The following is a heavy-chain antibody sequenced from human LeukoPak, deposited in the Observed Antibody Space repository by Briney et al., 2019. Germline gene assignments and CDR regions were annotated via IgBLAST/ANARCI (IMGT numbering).Heavy chain of an antibody. Sequence: SETLSLTCTVSGGSISSYYWSWIRQPPGKGLEWIGYIYYSGSTNYNPSLKSRVTISVDTSKNQFSLKLSSVTAADTAVYYCARDGGYFSFDYWGQGTLVTVSS. J-gene: IGHJ4*02. D-gene: IGHD3-22*01. CDR3: ARDGGYFSFDY. V-gene: IGHV4-59*01. CDR2: IYYSGST. CDR1: GGSISSYY.